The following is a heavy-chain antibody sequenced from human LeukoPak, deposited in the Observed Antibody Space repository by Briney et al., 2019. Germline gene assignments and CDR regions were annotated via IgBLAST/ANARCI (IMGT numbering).Heavy chain of an antibody. Sequence: GESLKISCKGSGYSFTNYWIGWVRQMSGKGLEWMGVIYPGDSDTRYSPSFQGQVTISADKSISTAYLQWSSLKASDTAMYYCARNSGNYYRAYFDYWGQGTLVTVSS. V-gene: IGHV5-51*01. J-gene: IGHJ4*02. CDR2: IYPGDSDT. CDR1: GYSFTNYW. D-gene: IGHD1-26*01. CDR3: ARNSGNYYRAYFDY.